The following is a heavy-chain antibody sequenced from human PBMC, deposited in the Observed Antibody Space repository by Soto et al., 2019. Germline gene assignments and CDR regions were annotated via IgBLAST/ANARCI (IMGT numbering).Heavy chain of an antibody. Sequence: QVQLVQSEAEVKKPGASVKVSCKASGYTFTSYAMHWVRQAPGQRLEWMGWINAGNGNTKYSQKFQGRVTITRDTSASTAYMELSSLRSEDTAVYYCARPVDTAMVREYYFDYWGQGTLVTVSS. CDR2: INAGNGNT. V-gene: IGHV1-3*01. CDR3: ARPVDTAMVREYYFDY. CDR1: GYTFTSYA. J-gene: IGHJ4*02. D-gene: IGHD5-18*01.